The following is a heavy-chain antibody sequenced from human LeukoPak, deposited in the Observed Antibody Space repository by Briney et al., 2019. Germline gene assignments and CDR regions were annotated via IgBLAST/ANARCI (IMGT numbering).Heavy chain of an antibody. D-gene: IGHD1-26*01. CDR1: GFTFSSYR. Sequence: PGGSLRLSCVVSGFTFSSYRMSWVRQAPGKGLEWVANIKQDGSEKYYVDSVKGRFTMSRDNAKNSLYLQMNSLGAEDTAVYYCARVQWELRGVGSYFEYWGQGALVTVSS. J-gene: IGHJ4*02. V-gene: IGHV3-7*01. CDR3: ARVQWELRGVGSYFEY. CDR2: IKQDGSEK.